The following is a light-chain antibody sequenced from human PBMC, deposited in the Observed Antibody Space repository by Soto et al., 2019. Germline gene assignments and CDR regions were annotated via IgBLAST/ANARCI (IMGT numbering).Light chain of an antibody. CDR1: SRHSNYA. CDR3: QTWGSGIVV. J-gene: IGLJ2*01. V-gene: IGLV4-69*01. CDR2: LNSDGSH. Sequence: QSVLTQSPSASASLGASVKLTCTLSSRHSNYAIAWHQQQSEKGPRYLMKLNSDGSHSKGDGIPDRFSGSSSGAERYLTISSLQSEDGADYYCQTWGSGIVVFGGGTKLTFL.